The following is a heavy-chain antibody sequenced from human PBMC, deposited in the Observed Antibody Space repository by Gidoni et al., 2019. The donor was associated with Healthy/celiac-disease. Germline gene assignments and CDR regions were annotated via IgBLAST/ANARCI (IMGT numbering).Heavy chain of an antibody. V-gene: IGHV3-73*02. Sequence: EVQLVESGGGLVQPGGSLTLSCAASGFPFSGSALHWVRQASGKGLEWVGRIRSKANSYATAYAASVKGRFTISRDDSKNTAYLQMNSLKTEDTAVYYCTSLGGEYYDSSGYYYYWGQGTLVTVSS. CDR1: GFPFSGSA. CDR2: IRSKANSYAT. J-gene: IGHJ4*02. CDR3: TSLGGEYYDSSGYYYY. D-gene: IGHD3-22*01.